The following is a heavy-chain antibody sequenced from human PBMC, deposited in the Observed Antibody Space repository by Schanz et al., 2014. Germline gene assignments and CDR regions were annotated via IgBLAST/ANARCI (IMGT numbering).Heavy chain of an antibody. CDR1: GFTLSSYA. J-gene: IGHJ4*02. Sequence: QEQLVESGGGLVQPGGSLRLSCAASGFTLSSYAMHWVRQAPGKGLEWVAVISYDGSNKYYADSVKGRFTISRDNSKNTLYLQMNTLRAEDTAVYYCARDRGYCSGGSCLTFDYWGQGTLVTVSS. V-gene: IGHV3-30-3*01. CDR3: ARDRGYCSGGSCLTFDY. D-gene: IGHD2-15*01. CDR2: ISYDGSNK.